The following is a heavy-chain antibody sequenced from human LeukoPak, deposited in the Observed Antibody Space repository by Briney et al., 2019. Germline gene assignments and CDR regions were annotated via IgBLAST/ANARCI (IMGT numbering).Heavy chain of an antibody. D-gene: IGHD6-19*01. Sequence: PSETLSLTCAVYGGSFSGYYWSWIRQPPGKGLEWIGEINHSGSTNYNPSLKSRVTISVDTSKNQFSQKLSSVTAADTAVYYCASGGIAVAGTGNSFDYWGQGTLVTVSS. CDR3: ASGGIAVAGTGNSFDY. CDR1: GGSFSGYY. CDR2: INHSGST. V-gene: IGHV4-34*01. J-gene: IGHJ4*02.